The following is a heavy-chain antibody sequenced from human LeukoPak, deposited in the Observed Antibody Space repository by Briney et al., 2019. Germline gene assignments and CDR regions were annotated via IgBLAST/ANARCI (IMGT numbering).Heavy chain of an antibody. CDR1: GYTLTELS. Sequence: ASVKVSCKVSGYTLTELSMHWVRQAPGKGLEWMGGFGPEDGETIYAQKFQGRVTMTEDTSTDTAYMELSSLRSEDTAVYYCATDTGVAENWFDPWGQGTLVTVSS. D-gene: IGHD3-3*01. CDR2: FGPEDGET. V-gene: IGHV1-24*01. CDR3: ATDTGVAENWFDP. J-gene: IGHJ5*02.